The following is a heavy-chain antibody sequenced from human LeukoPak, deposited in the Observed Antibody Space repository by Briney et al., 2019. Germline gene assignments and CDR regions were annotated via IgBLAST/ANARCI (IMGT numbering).Heavy chain of an antibody. Sequence: GSLRHSCAASGFTFSSYGMHWVRQAPGKGLEWVAVIPYDGSNEYYADSVKGRFTISRDNSKNTLYLQMNSLRAEDTAVYYCAKGIAVAVSYYYYGMDVWGQGTTVTVSS. J-gene: IGHJ6*02. CDR1: GFTFSSYG. CDR2: IPYDGSNE. V-gene: IGHV3-30*18. CDR3: AKGIAVAVSYYYYGMDV. D-gene: IGHD6-19*01.